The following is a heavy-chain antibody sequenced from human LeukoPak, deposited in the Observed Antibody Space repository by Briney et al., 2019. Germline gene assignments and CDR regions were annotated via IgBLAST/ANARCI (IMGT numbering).Heavy chain of an antibody. CDR1: GFTFSNYW. D-gene: IGHD6-6*01. CDR3: ARGLIAAPIGY. V-gene: IGHV3-7*01. CDR2: IKQDGSEK. Sequence: GGSLRLSCAASGFTFSNYWMSWVRQAPGKRQEWVANIKQDGSEKYYVDSVKGRFTISRDNAKNSLYLQMNSLRAEDTAVYYCARGLIAAPIGYWGQGTLVTVSS. J-gene: IGHJ4*02.